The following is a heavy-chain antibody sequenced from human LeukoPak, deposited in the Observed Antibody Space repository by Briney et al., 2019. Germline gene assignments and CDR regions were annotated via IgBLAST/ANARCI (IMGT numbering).Heavy chain of an antibody. J-gene: IGHJ6*02. D-gene: IGHD4-11*01. Sequence: ASVKVSCKASGYTLTELSMHWVRQAPGKGLEWMGGFDPEDGETIYAQKFQGRVTMTEDTSTDTAYMELSSLRSEDTAVYYCATDAHDYSNSVDVWGQGTTVTVSS. V-gene: IGHV1-24*01. CDR2: FDPEDGET. CDR3: ATDAHDYSNSVDV. CDR1: GYTLTELS.